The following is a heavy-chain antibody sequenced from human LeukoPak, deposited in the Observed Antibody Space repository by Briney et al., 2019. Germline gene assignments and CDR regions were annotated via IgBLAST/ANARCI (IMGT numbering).Heavy chain of an antibody. V-gene: IGHV4-38-2*02. Sequence: PSETLSLTCTVSGYSISSGYYWGWIRQPPGKGLEWIGSIYYSGSTYYNPSLKSRVTISVDTSKNQFSLKLSSVTAADTAVYYCASPAVGNVLLVYWGQGTLVTVSS. CDR3: ASPAVGNVLLVY. J-gene: IGHJ4*02. CDR1: GYSISSGYY. CDR2: IYYSGST. D-gene: IGHD6-13*01.